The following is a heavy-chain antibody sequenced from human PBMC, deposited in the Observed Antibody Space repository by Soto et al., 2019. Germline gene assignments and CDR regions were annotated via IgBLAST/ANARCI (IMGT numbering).Heavy chain of an antibody. CDR1: GFAFSTYS. J-gene: IGHJ4*02. Sequence: GGSLRLSCAASGFAFSTYSMNWVRQAPGKGLEWVSYISFSSTTIFYADSVRGRFTISRDNAKNSLYLQMNTLRDEDAAVYYCARDRYGDPLWGQDDFDYWGQGTLVTVSS. D-gene: IGHD4-17*01. V-gene: IGHV3-48*02. CDR2: ISFSSTTI. CDR3: ARDRYGDPLWGQDDFDY.